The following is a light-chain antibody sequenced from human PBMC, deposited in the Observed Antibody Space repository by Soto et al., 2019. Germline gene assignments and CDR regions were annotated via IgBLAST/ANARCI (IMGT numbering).Light chain of an antibody. J-gene: IGKJ4*01. CDR2: DVF. CDR1: QSVRKY. V-gene: IGKV3-11*01. CDR3: QQRSSWPLT. Sequence: EIVLTQSPATLSLSPGERATLSCRASQSVRKYLTWYQQKPGQAPRLLIYDVFNRATGIPARFSGSGSETDFTLTISSLEPEDFAGYYCQQRSSWPLTFGGGTKVEIK.